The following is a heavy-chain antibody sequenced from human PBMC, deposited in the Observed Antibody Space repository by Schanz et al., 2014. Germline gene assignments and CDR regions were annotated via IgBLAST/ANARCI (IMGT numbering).Heavy chain of an antibody. CDR1: GFTVSSKY. D-gene: IGHD2-15*01. CDR3: AKVREWWPYYFDY. V-gene: IGHV3-66*01. CDR2: IFGGGST. J-gene: IGHJ4*02. Sequence: EVQLVESGGGLVQPGGSLRLSCAASGFTVSSKYMNWVRQAPGKGPEWVSVIFGGGSTYYADSVMGRFTISRDNSKNTLSLQMNSLRDEDTAVYYCAKVREWWPYYFDYWGQGTLVTVSS.